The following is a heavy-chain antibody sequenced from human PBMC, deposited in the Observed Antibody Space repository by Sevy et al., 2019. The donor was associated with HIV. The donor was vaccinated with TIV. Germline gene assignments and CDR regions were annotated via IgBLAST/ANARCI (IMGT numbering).Heavy chain of an antibody. CDR1: GYTFTDYY. V-gene: IGHV1-2*02. D-gene: IGHD2-15*01. Sequence: ASVKVSCESSGYTFTDYYIHWVRQAPGQGLEWMGWINPSSGGTQYAQRFQGRDSVTSDTSRRTSYMELRRLRSDDTALYYRARQVDNWFDPWGQGTPVTVSS. CDR2: INPSSGGT. CDR3: ARQVDNWFDP. J-gene: IGHJ5*02.